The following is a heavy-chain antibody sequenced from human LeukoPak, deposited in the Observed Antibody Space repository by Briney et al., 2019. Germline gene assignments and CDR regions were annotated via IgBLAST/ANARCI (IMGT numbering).Heavy chain of an antibody. V-gene: IGHV3-30*19. CDR3: AKDGPVGEPLDY. CDR2: ISYDGSNK. J-gene: IGHJ4*02. CDR1: GFTFSSYG. D-gene: IGHD1-26*01. Sequence: GRSLRLSCAASGFTFSSYGMHWVRQAPGKGLEWVAVISYDGSNKYYADSVKGRFTISRDNSKNTLYLQMNSLRAEDTAVYYCAKDGPVGEPLDYWGQGTLVTVSS.